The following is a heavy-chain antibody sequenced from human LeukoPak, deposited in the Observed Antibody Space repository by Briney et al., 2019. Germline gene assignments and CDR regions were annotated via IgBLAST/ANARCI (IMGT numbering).Heavy chain of an antibody. V-gene: IGHV3-23*01. Sequence: GGSLRLSCAVSGFTLSNYGMSWVRQAPGKGLEWVAGISGSGGSTNYADSVKGRFTISRDNPKNTLYLQMNSLRAEDTAVYFCAKRGVVIRVILVGFHKEAYYFDSWGQGALVIVSP. J-gene: IGHJ4*02. D-gene: IGHD3-22*01. CDR3: AKRGVVIRVILVGFHKEAYYFDS. CDR1: GFTLSNYG. CDR2: ISGSGGST.